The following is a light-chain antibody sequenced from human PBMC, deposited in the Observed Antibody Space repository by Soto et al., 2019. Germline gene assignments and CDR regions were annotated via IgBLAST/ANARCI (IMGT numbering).Light chain of an antibody. J-gene: IGKJ1*01. CDR1: QSVSSSY. CDR3: QQYGSSSWT. CDR2: GAS. Sequence: EILLTQSPGTLSLSPGERATLSCRSGQSVSSSYLVWYQQKPGQAPRLLIYGASSRATVIPDRFSGSGSGTDFTLTISRLEPEDFAVYYCQQYGSSSWTFGQGTKVDIK. V-gene: IGKV3-20*01.